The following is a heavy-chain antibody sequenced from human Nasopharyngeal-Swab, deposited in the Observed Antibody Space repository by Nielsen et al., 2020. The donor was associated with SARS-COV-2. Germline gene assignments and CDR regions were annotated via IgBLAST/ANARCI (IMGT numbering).Heavy chain of an antibody. Sequence: SLKISCAASGFTFDDYTMHWVRQAPGKGLEWVSGINWNGGRKGYADSVKGRFTISRDNAKNSLYLLMNSLRSEDTALYYCARGTADYSNPSFDYWGQGTLVTVPS. J-gene: IGHJ4*02. CDR1: GFTFDDYT. CDR2: INWNGGRK. D-gene: IGHD4-11*01. V-gene: IGHV3-9*01. CDR3: ARGTADYSNPSFDY.